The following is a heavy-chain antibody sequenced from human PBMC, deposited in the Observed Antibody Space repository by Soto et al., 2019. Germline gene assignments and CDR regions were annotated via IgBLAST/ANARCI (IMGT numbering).Heavy chain of an antibody. V-gene: IGHV1-46*01. D-gene: IGHD3-9*01. CDR1: GYTFTSYY. J-gene: IGHJ6*02. CDR3: ARVRFSFLTGYPLSAPYYYYYGMDV. Sequence: ASVKVSCKASGYTFTSYYMNWVRQAPGQGLEWMGIINPSGGSTSYAQKFQGRVTMTRDTSTSTVYMELSSLRSEDTAVYYCARVRFSFLTGYPLSAPYYYYYGMDVWGQGTTVTVSS. CDR2: INPSGGST.